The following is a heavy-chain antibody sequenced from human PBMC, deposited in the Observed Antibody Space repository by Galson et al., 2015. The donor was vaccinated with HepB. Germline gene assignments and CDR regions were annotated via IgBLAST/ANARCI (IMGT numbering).Heavy chain of an antibody. CDR3: AGHYYYTMDV. V-gene: IGHV3-74*01. Sequence: SLRLSCAASGFTFSSHWMYWVRQDPGKGLVWVSRVNSDGSDTYYADSVKGRFTISRDNAKNTLYLQMNSLRDEDTAVYYCAGHYYYTMDVWGQGTTVTVSS. CDR1: GFTFSSHW. CDR2: VNSDGSDT. J-gene: IGHJ6*02.